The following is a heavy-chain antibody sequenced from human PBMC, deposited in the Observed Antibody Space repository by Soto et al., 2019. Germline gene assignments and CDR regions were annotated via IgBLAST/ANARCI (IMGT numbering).Heavy chain of an antibody. Sequence: SETLSLTCAVYGGSFSGYYWSWIRQPPGKGLEWIGEINHSGSTNYNPSLKSRVTISVDTSKNQFSLKLSSVTAADTAVYYCARRTWIQLWLPPDYWGQGTLVTVSS. J-gene: IGHJ4*02. D-gene: IGHD5-18*01. CDR2: INHSGST. CDR3: ARRTWIQLWLPPDY. V-gene: IGHV4-34*01. CDR1: GGSFSGYY.